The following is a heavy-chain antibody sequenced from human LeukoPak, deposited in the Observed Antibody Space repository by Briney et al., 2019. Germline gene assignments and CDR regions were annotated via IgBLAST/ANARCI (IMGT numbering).Heavy chain of an antibody. CDR3: ARGGGQWLVFDY. V-gene: IGHV4-59*12. Sequence: PSETLSLTCTVSGGSISSYYWSWIRQPPGKGLEWIGYIYYSGSTNYNPSLKSRVTISVDTSKNQFSLKLSSVTAADTAVYYCARGGGQWLVFDYWGQGTLVTVSS. D-gene: IGHD6-19*01. CDR1: GGSISSYY. J-gene: IGHJ4*02. CDR2: IYYSGST.